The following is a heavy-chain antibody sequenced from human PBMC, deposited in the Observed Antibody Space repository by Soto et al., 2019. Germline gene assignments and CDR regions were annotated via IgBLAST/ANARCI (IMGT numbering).Heavy chain of an antibody. CDR2: ISSSSSTI. D-gene: IGHD2-15*01. CDR3: ARYPVVAAAEYFQH. J-gene: IGHJ1*01. Sequence: GGSLRLSCAASGFTFSSYSMNWVRQAPGKGLEWVSYISSSSSTIYYADSVKGRFTISRDNAKNSLYLQMNSLRAEDTAVYYCARYPVVAAAEYFQHWGQGTLVTVSS. CDR1: GFTFSSYS. V-gene: IGHV3-48*01.